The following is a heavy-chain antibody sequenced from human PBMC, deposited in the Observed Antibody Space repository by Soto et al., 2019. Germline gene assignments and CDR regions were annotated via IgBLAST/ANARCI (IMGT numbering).Heavy chain of an antibody. CDR1: GYTFTSYY. CDR3: ARGGYCSSTSCYSPTRPNEY. Sequence: ASVKVSCKASGYTFTSYYMHWVRQAPGQGLEWMGIINPSGGSTSYAQKFQGRATMTRDTSTSTVYMELSSLRSEDTAVYYCARGGYCSSTSCYSPTRPNEYWGQGTLVTVPQ. CDR2: INPSGGST. J-gene: IGHJ4*02. V-gene: IGHV1-46*01. D-gene: IGHD2-2*01.